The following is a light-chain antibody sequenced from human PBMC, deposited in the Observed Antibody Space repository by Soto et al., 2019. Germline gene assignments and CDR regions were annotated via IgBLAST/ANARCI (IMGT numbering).Light chain of an antibody. CDR3: SSYTSSSTYV. Sequence: QSALTQPASVSGSPGQSITISCTGTISDVGGYNYVSWYQQHPGKAPKLMIFDVSNRPSGVSNRFSGSKPGYTASLTISGLQAEDEADYYCSSYTSSSTYVFGTGTKLTVL. CDR1: ISDVGGYNY. J-gene: IGLJ1*01. V-gene: IGLV2-14*03. CDR2: DVS.